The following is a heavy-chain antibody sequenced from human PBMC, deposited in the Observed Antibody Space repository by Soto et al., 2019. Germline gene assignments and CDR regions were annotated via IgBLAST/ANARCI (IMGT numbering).Heavy chain of an antibody. J-gene: IGHJ4*02. CDR2: IIPIFNST. CDR1: GSRFSNYV. Sequence: QVQLVQSGAEVKTPGSSLKVSCTVSGSRFSNYVISWVRQAPGHGLEWLGRIIPIFNSTQYAQKFQGRVTIPADKSTNPASRDLSSLRSDDTAVCYCAREGRGKKAGYTGPVSLGYWGQGTLVTVSS. CDR3: AREGRGKKAGYTGPVSLGY. D-gene: IGHD2-2*02. V-gene: IGHV1-69*06.